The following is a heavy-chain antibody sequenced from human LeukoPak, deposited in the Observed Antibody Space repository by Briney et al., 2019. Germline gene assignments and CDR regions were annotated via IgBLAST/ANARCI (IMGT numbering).Heavy chain of an antibody. J-gene: IGHJ6*03. CDR2: INHSGST. CDR3: ARVSWELLGYYYYYMDV. CDR1: GGSFSGYY. Sequence: PSETLTLTCAVYGGSFSGYYWSWIRQPPGKGLEWIGEINHSGSTNYNPSLKSRVTISVDTSKNQFSLKLSSVTAADTAVYYCARVSWELLGYYYYYMDVWGKGTTVTVSS. D-gene: IGHD1-26*01. V-gene: IGHV4-34*01.